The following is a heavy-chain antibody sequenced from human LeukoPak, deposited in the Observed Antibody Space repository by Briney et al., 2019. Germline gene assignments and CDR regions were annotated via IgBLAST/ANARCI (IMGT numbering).Heavy chain of an antibody. D-gene: IGHD2-2*01. J-gene: IGHJ5*02. V-gene: IGHV3-23*01. CDR2: ISGSGGST. Sequence: GGSLRLSCAASGFTFSSYAMSWVRQAPGKGLEWVSAISGSGGSTYYADSAKGRFTISRDNSKNTLYLQMNSLRAEDTAVYYCAKAQRYCSSTSCHEGWFDPWGQGTLVTVSS. CDR3: AKAQRYCSSTSCHEGWFDP. CDR1: GFTFSSYA.